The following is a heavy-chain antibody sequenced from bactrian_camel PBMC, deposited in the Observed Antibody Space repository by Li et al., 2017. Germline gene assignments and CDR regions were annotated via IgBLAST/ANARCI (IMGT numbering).Heavy chain of an antibody. V-gene: IGHV3S60*01. CDR3: AAGSSRGVPFRERGYPY. D-gene: IGHD3*01. Sequence: HVQLVESGGGSVQAGGSLRLSCLALYFPYDTNNRMGWFRQVPGKEREGVAIIQPFSDAKYYADSVEGRFTISQDPTKNAVYLQMDSLTPEDTAMYYCAAGSSRGVPFRERGYPYWGQGTQVTVS. CDR1: YFPYDTNNR. CDR2: IQPFSDAK. J-gene: IGHJ4*01.